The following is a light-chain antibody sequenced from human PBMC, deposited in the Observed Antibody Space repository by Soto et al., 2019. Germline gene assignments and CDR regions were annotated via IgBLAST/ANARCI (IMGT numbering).Light chain of an antibody. CDR1: QGIRNW. CDR2: VAT. Sequence: DIQMTQSPSSVSASVGDRVTITCRATQGIRNWLAWYQQKPGQAPKLLIYVATSLQDGVPLRFSGSGSGADFTLTISALQPEDFATYYCQQANSLPLTFGGGTKVEIK. V-gene: IGKV1-12*01. CDR3: QQANSLPLT. J-gene: IGKJ4*01.